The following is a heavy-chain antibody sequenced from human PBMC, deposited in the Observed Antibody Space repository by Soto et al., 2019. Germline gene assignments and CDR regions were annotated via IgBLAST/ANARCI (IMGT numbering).Heavy chain of an antibody. CDR1: GFIFGSDW. CDR2: INTDGTET. V-gene: IGHV3-74*01. D-gene: IGHD6-6*01. CDR3: TRDRPGPEHYFDP. Sequence: EVRLVESGGGLVQPGGSLRLSCAASGFIFGSDWLHWVRQPPGKGLEWVSRINTDGTETCYADSVTGRFTISRDNAMKALSLQINNLTAGDTAMYECTRDRPGPEHYFDPWGQG. J-gene: IGHJ4*02.